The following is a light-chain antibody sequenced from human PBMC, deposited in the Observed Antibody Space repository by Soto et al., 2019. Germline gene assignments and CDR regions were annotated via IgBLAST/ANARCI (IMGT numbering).Light chain of an antibody. Sequence: EILLTQSPGTLSLSPGERATLSCRASQSVSSSYLAWYQQKPGQAPRLLIYGASSRATGIPDRFSGSGSGTDFTLTISSLEPEDFAVYYCQHRSSWPITFGQGTRLEIK. CDR2: GAS. CDR3: QHRSSWPIT. J-gene: IGKJ5*01. CDR1: QSVSSSY. V-gene: IGKV3D-20*02.